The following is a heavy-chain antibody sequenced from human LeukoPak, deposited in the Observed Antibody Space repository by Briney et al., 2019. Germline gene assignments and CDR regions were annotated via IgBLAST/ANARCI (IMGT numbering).Heavy chain of an antibody. D-gene: IGHD6-19*01. CDR3: ARSGDKWLGNDAFDI. V-gene: IGHV1-69*06. J-gene: IGHJ3*02. CDR1: GGTFSSYA. Sequence: SVKVSCKASGGTFSSYAISWVRQAPGQGLEWMGGIIPIFGTANYAQKFQGRVTITADKSTSTAYMELSSLRSEDTAVYYCARSGDKWLGNDAFDIWGQGTMVTVSS. CDR2: IIPIFGTA.